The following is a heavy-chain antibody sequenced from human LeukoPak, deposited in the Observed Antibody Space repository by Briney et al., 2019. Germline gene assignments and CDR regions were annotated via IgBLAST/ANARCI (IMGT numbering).Heavy chain of an antibody. D-gene: IGHD2-15*01. J-gene: IGHJ4*02. V-gene: IGHV5-51*01. CDR2: IYPGDSDT. CDR3: ARVEAVVAAAPLSFHY. Sequence: GESLKISCKNSGYSFTSYWIGWVRQMPGKGLEWMGTIYPGDSDTRYSPPFQGQVTLSADKSISTAYLHWSSLKASGTAMYYCARVEAVVAAAPLSFHYWGQGTLVTVSS. CDR1: GYSFTSYW.